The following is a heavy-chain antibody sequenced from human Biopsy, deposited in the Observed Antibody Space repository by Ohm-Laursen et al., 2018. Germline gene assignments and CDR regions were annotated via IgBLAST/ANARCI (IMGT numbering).Heavy chain of an antibody. Sequence: ASVKVSCKTSGYTLTELSMHWVRQAPGKGLEWMGGFAPENGKTVYAQNFQARVSMTEDTSTDTAYMELRSLRSEDTAVYYCAADINVWNVNYWGQGTQVTVSS. CDR2: FAPENGKT. CDR3: AADINVWNVNY. CDR1: GYTLTELS. D-gene: IGHD1-1*01. V-gene: IGHV1-24*01. J-gene: IGHJ4*02.